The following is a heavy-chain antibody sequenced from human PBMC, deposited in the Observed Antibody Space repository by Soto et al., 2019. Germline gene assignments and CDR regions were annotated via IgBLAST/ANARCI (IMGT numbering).Heavy chain of an antibody. CDR1: GFTFSSYG. V-gene: IGHV3-33*01. CDR3: ASATPRYCGGDGSRDY. J-gene: IGHJ4*02. CDR2: IWYDGRNK. D-gene: IGHD2-21*02. Sequence: QVQLVESGGGVVQPGRSLRLSCAASGFTFSSYGMQWVRQAPGKGLEWVAVIWYDGRNKYYADSVKGRFTISRDNSKNTLYLQMNSLRAEDTAVYYCASATPRYCGGDGSRDYWGQGTLVTVSS.